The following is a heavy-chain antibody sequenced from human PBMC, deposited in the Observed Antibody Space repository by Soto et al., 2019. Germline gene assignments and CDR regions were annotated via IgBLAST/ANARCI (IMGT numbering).Heavy chain of an antibody. CDR2: IFSNDEK. CDR3: ARIGAYDGSWDADV. V-gene: IGHV2-26*01. CDR1: GFSLSNVRMG. Sequence: QVTLKEAGPALVKSTETLTLTCTVSGFSLSNVRMGVTWIRQPPGKALEWLAYIFSNDEKSYSTSLRSRLTISKDISKGQVVLTMTKMDHVATGTYYWARIGAYDGSWDADVWGQGTTVTVPS. J-gene: IGHJ6*02. D-gene: IGHD1-26*01.